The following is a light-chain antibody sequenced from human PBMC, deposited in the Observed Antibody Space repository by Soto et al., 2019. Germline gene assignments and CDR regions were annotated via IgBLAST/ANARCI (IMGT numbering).Light chain of an antibody. V-gene: IGKV3-20*01. J-gene: IGKJ2*01. CDR1: QSVSSSY. Sequence: EIVLTQSPGTLSLSPGERATLSCRASQSVSSSYLAWYQQKPGQAPRLLIYEAFSRATGIPDRFIGSGSGTDFTLTISRLEPEDSAVYYCQQDGSSPPFTFGQGTKLEIK. CDR3: QQDGSSPPFT. CDR2: EAF.